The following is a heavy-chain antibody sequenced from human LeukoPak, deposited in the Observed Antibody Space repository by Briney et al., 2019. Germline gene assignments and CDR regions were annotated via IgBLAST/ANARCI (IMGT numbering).Heavy chain of an antibody. J-gene: IGHJ4*02. CDR3: ARHVRQQLPPKAFDY. D-gene: IGHD6-13*01. CDR1: GGSISSGINY. Sequence: SETLSLTCTVSGGSISSGINYWGWIRQPPGKGLEWIGSIYYSGNTYYNPSLKSRVTISVDTSKNQLSLKLNSVTAADTAVYYCARHVRQQLPPKAFDYWGQGTLVTVSS. V-gene: IGHV4-39*01. CDR2: IYYSGNT.